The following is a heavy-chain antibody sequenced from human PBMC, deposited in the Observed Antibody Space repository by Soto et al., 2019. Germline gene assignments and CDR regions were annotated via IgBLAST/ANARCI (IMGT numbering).Heavy chain of an antibody. CDR1: GGSISSGDYY. CDR3: ATLLRFFGP. D-gene: IGHD3-3*01. CDR2: IHYSGST. V-gene: IGHV4-30-4*01. J-gene: IGHJ5*02. Sequence: ASETLSLTCTVSGGSISSGDYYWSWIRQPPGKGLEWIGYIHYSGSTYYNPSLKSRITISVEKSKNQFSLKLSSVTAADTAVYYCATLLRFFGPWGQGILVTVS.